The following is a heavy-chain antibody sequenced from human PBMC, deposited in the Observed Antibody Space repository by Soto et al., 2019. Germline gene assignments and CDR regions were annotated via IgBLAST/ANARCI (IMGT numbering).Heavy chain of an antibody. D-gene: IGHD3-10*01. J-gene: IGHJ4*01. CDR1: GSRSGRRT. V-gene: IGHV3-48*01. Sequence: GGPRRDWWAGSGSRSGRRTMNWFRQAPGKGLEWVSYISSSSSTIYYADSVKGRFTISRANAKNSLYLQMNSLRAEDTAVYYCARDSFYCNGYDDFDSCVHGPLDTV. CDR3: ARDSFYCNGYDDFDS. CDR2: ISSSSSTI.